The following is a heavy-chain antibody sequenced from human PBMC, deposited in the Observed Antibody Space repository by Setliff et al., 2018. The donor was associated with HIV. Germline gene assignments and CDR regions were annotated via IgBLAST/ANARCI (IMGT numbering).Heavy chain of an antibody. D-gene: IGHD2-2*01. Sequence: LRLSCAASGFIFNDFSIKWVRQAPGKGLEWISYVSPDGRNIHYADSVKGRLTISRDNAKNTVDLQMNSLRVDDTAVYYCARDLVRVSAHQDDYWGQGTLVTVLL. CDR1: GFIFNDFS. V-gene: IGHV3-48*01. J-gene: IGHJ4*02. CDR3: ARDLVRVSAHQDDY. CDR2: VSPDGRNI.